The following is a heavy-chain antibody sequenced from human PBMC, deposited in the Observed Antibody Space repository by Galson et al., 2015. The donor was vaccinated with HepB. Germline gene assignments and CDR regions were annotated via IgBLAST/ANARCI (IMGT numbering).Heavy chain of an antibody. CDR1: GFSLSNYA. V-gene: IGHV3-23*01. J-gene: IGHJ2*01. CDR2: ISVSATNT. Sequence: SLRLSCAASGFSLSNYAVNWVRQVPGKGLEWVSSISVSATNTNYADFVKGRFSISRHNPSNTVSLQMNNLRAEDTALYYCARGVSPAGASSYFDLWGRGTLVIVSS. CDR3: ARGVSPAGASSYFDL. D-gene: IGHD6-6*01.